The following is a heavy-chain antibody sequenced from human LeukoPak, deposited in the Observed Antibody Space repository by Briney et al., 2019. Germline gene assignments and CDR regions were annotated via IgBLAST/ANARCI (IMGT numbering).Heavy chain of an antibody. V-gene: IGHV3-72*01. CDR1: GFTFSDHY. D-gene: IGHD3-16*01. J-gene: IGHJ4*02. CDR2: VRNKANSYTT. Sequence: GGSLRLSCAASGFTFSDHYMDWVRQAAGKGLEWVGRVRNKANSYTTEYAASVKGRFTISRDDSKNSLYLQMNSLKTEDTAVYYCAQSGSYAAFDYWGQGTLVTVSS. CDR3: AQSGSYAAFDY.